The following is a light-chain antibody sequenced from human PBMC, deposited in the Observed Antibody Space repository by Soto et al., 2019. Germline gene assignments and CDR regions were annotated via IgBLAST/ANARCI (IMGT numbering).Light chain of an antibody. CDR2: GNR. CDR3: QAYDYSLTASV. Sequence: SVLTKPPSVSGAPGQRVTLSCTGNSSNLGAGYDVHWYKQVPGAAPKLVIFGNRTRPSGVPERFSGSKSGTSASLAITGLQAEDEADYYCQAYDYSLTASVVGGGTELTVL. V-gene: IGLV1-40*01. J-gene: IGLJ3*02. CDR1: SSNLGAGYD.